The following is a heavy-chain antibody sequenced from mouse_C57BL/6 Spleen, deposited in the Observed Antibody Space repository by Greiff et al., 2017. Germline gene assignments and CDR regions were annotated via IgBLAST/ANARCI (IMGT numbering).Heavy chain of an antibody. D-gene: IGHD2-5*01. CDR3: ERAYSKNWYFDV. V-gene: IGHV1-42*01. J-gene: IGHJ1*03. Sequence: VQLKESGPELVKPGASVKISCTASGYSFTGYYMNWVKQSPEKSLEWIGEINPNTGGTTYNQKFQAKATLPVDKSSSTAYLQLKSLTSEDSAVYYCERAYSKNWYFDVWGTGTTVTVSS. CDR2: INPNTGGT. CDR1: GYSFTGYY.